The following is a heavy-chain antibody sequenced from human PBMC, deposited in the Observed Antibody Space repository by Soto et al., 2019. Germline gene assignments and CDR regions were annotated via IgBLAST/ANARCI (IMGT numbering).Heavy chain of an antibody. CDR3: AREEVNGYCSGGSCYYDAFDI. CDR2: IIPIFGTA. J-gene: IGHJ3*02. D-gene: IGHD2-15*01. Sequence: ASVKVTFKASARTFRSYANSWVRQPPGQGLEWMGGIIPIFGTANYAQKFQGRVTITADESTSTAYMELSSLRSEDTAVYYCAREEVNGYCSGGSCYYDAFDIWGQGTMVTVSS. CDR1: ARTFRSYA. V-gene: IGHV1-69*01.